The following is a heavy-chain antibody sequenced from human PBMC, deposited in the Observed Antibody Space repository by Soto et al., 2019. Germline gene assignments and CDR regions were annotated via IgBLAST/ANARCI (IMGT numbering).Heavy chain of an antibody. CDR3: ARMPYSSYAIDV. V-gene: IGHV4-4*02. J-gene: IGHJ6*02. CDR2: IHHDTGT. D-gene: IGHD2-2*01. CDR1: GGPISSNNW. Sequence: QVQLQESGPGLVEPSGTLSLTCAVSGGPISSNNWWSWVRQPPGKGLEWIGEIHHDTGTNYNTSLRSRVTISVDKSKNQLSLNLNSVTAADAAIYYCARMPYSSYAIDVWGHGTTVTVSS.